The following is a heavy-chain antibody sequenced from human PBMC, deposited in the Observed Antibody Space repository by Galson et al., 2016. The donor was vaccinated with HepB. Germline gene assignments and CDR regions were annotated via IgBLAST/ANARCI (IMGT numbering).Heavy chain of an antibody. CDR2: IYYSGDT. J-gene: IGHJ3*02. Sequence: LSLTCAVSGYSITSNWWGWIRQPPGKGLEWIGYIYYSGDTYYNPSLNSRVTLSVDTSKNQFSLEMRSVTPVDTAVYYWARIGHCTPASCSGAFDIWGQGTIVTVSS. D-gene: IGHD2-2*01. V-gene: IGHV4-28*01. CDR1: GYSITSNW. CDR3: ARIGHCTPASCSGAFDI.